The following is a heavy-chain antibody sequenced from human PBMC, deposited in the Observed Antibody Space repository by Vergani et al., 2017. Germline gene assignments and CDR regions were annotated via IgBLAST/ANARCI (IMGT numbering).Heavy chain of an antibody. V-gene: IGHV1-69*02. J-gene: IGHJ6*02. CDR1: GGTFSSYT. CDR2: IIPILGIA. Sequence: QVQLVQSGAEVKKPGSSVKVSCKASGGTFSSYTISWVRQAPGQGREWMGRIIPILGIAHYAQKFQGRVTITADKATSAAYMELSSLRSEDTAVYYCARAYIVVVPAAYYYYGMDVWGQGTTVTVSS. D-gene: IGHD2-2*01. CDR3: ARAYIVVVPAAYYYYGMDV.